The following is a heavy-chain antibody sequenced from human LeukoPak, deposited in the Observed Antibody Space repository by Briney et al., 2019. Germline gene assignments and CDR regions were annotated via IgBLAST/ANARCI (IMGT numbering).Heavy chain of an antibody. CDR2: IRSKANSYAT. D-gene: IGHD6-13*01. CDR1: GFTFSSYA. Sequence: PGGSLRLSCAASGFTFSSYAMHWVRQASGKGLEWVGRIRSKANSYATAYAASVKGRFTISRDDSKNTAYLQMNSLKTEDTAVYYCTRVLSDSSSAKFDYWGQGTLVTVSS. V-gene: IGHV3-73*01. J-gene: IGHJ4*02. CDR3: TRVLSDSSSAKFDY.